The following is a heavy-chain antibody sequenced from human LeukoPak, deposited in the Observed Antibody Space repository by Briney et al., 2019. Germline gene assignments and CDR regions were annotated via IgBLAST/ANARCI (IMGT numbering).Heavy chain of an antibody. CDR3: ARDEKSGSYSAEYFQH. J-gene: IGHJ1*01. Sequence: PSETLSLTCTVSGGSISSSSYYWGWIRQPPGKGLEWIGSIYYSGSTYYNPSLKSRVTISVDTSKNQFSLKLSSVTAADTAVYYCARDEKSGSYSAEYFQHWGQGTLVTVSS. D-gene: IGHD1-26*01. CDR1: GGSISSSSYY. CDR2: IYYSGST. V-gene: IGHV4-39*02.